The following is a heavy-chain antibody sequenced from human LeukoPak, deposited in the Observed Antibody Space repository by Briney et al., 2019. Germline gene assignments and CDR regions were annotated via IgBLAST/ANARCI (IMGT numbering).Heavy chain of an antibody. J-gene: IGHJ4*02. CDR1: GFTFSSYS. V-gene: IGHV3-21*04. CDR3: ARGGGYPNPLEY. CDR2: ISSSSSYI. Sequence: PGGSLRLSCAASGFTFSSYSMNWVRQAPGKGLEWVSSISSSSSYIYYADSVKGRFTISRDNAKNTLYLQMNSLRAEDTAVYYCARGGGYPNPLEYWGQGTLVTVSS. D-gene: IGHD3-22*01.